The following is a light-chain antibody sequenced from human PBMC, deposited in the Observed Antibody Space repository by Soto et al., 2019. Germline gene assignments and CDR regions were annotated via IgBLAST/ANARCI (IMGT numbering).Light chain of an antibody. Sequence: QSVLTQPPSASGTPGQRVTISCSGSSSNIGSNTVNWYQQLPGTAPKLLIYSNNQRPSGVPDRFSGSKSGTSASLAISGLQSADEADYYCAALDDSLNGSSYVFGTGTKVTVL. CDR3: AALDDSLNGSSYV. V-gene: IGLV1-44*01. CDR2: SNN. J-gene: IGLJ1*01. CDR1: SSNIGSNT.